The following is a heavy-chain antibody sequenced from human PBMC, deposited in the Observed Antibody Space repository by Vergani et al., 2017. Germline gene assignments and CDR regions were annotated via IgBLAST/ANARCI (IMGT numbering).Heavy chain of an antibody. Sequence: EVQLVESGGGLVQPGGSLKLSCAASGFPFSGSAMHWVRQASGKGLEWVGRIRSKANSYATAYAASVKGMFTICRDDSKNTAYLQMNSLKTEDTAVYYCTRRGYRYGTPARDNAFYIWGQGRMVTVSS. V-gene: IGHV3-73*02. CDR3: TRRGYRYGTPARDNAFYI. D-gene: IGHD5-18*01. CDR2: IRSKANSYAT. CDR1: GFPFSGSA. J-gene: IGHJ3*02.